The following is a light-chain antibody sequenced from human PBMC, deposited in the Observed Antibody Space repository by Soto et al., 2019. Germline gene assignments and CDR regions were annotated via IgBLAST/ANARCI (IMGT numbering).Light chain of an antibody. CDR2: DAS. J-gene: IGKJ1*01. CDR1: KTTGTW. CDR3: QRYTAESWT. Sequence: DFQLTQSPSTVSASVGDRVTITCRTIKTTGTWMAWYQQKPGKAPKLLIYDASRLETGIPSRFRGSGVRAEFALTITSLHPDYFATYYCQRYTAESWTLGQRTKVEVK. V-gene: IGKV1-5*01.